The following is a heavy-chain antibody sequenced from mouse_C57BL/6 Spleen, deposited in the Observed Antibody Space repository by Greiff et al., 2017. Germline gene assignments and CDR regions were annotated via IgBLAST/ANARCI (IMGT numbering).Heavy chain of an antibody. Sequence: VQLQQSGAELVRPGASVTLSCKASGYTFTDYEMHWVKQTPVHGLEWIGAIDPETGGTAYNQKFKGKAILTADKSSSTAYMELRSLTSEDSAVYYCTRWDSSGYGKDYWGQGTTLTVSS. J-gene: IGHJ2*01. CDR1: GYTFTDYE. CDR2: IDPETGGT. D-gene: IGHD3-2*02. V-gene: IGHV1-15*01. CDR3: TRWDSSGYGKDY.